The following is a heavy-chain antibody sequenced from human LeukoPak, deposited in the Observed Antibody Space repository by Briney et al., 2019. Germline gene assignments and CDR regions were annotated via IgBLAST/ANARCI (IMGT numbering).Heavy chain of an antibody. J-gene: IGHJ5*02. CDR1: GFTFDDYG. CDR3: ARDLAYCSSTSCLNWFDP. D-gene: IGHD2-2*01. Sequence: PGGSLRLSCAASGFTFDDYGMSWVRQAPGKGLEWVSGINWYGGSTGYGDSVKGRFTILRDNATNSLYLQMNSLRAEDTALYYCARDLAYCSSTSCLNWFDPWGQGTLVTVSS. V-gene: IGHV3-20*04. CDR2: INWYGGST.